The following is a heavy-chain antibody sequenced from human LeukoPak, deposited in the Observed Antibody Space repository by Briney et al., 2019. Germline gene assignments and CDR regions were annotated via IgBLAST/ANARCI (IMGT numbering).Heavy chain of an antibody. CDR1: GFTFSNDY. CDR3: ARDTSFATVRYGMDV. Sequence: GGSLRLSCAASGFTFSNDYMSWVRQAPGKWLEWVSYISSNSRYTHYADSVKGRSTISRDNVKNSLHLQMNSLSAEHTAVYYCARDTSFATVRYGMDVWGQGTTVTVSS. CDR2: ISSNSRYT. V-gene: IGHV3-11*05. D-gene: IGHD4-17*01. J-gene: IGHJ6*02.